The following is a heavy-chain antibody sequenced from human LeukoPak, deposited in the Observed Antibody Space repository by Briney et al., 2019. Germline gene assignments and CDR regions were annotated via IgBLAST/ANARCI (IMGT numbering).Heavy chain of an antibody. V-gene: IGHV3-48*03. CDR1: GFTFSSYE. J-gene: IGHJ5*02. CDR2: ISSSGSTI. Sequence: PGGSLRLYCAASGFTFSSYEMNWVRQAPGKGLEGVSYISSSGSTIYYADSVKGRFTISRDNAKNSLYLQMNSLRAEDTAVYYCATQAVAGPWFDPWGQGTLVTVSS. D-gene: IGHD6-19*01. CDR3: ATQAVAGPWFDP.